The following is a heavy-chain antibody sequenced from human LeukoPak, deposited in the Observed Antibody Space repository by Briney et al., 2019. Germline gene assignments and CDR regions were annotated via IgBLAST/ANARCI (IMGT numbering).Heavy chain of an antibody. CDR3: AREAYSSGWRDAFDI. CDR2: IIPIFGTA. Sequence: GASVKVSCKASGGTFSSYAISWVRQAPGQGLEWMGGIIPIFGTANYAQKFQGRVTITADESTSTAYMELSSLRSEDTAVYYCAREAYSSGWRDAFDIWGQGTMVTVSS. J-gene: IGHJ3*02. D-gene: IGHD6-19*01. V-gene: IGHV1-69*13. CDR1: GGTFSSYA.